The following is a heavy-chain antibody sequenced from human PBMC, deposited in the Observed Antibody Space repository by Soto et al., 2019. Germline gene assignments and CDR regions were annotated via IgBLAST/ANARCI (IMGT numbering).Heavy chain of an antibody. Sequence: GGSLRLSCAASGFTFSSYEMNWVRQAPGKGLEWVSYITTSGKTIHYADSVKGRFTISRDNAKNSLYLQMNSLRAEDTAVYYCARDIDYYDSSGYQDYWGQGTLVTVSS. D-gene: IGHD3-22*01. CDR2: ITTSGKTI. V-gene: IGHV3-48*03. CDR3: ARDIDYYDSSGYQDY. J-gene: IGHJ4*02. CDR1: GFTFSSYE.